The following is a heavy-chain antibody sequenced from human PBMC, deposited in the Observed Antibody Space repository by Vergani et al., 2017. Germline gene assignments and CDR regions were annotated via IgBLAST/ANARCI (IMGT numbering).Heavy chain of an antibody. CDR2: ISYDGSNK. CDR1: GFTFSSYA. J-gene: IGHJ4*02. Sequence: VQLVESGGGVVQPGRSLRLSCAASGFTFSSYAMHWVRQAPGKGLEWVAVISYDGSNKYYADSVKGRFTISRDNSKNTLYLQMNSLRAEDTAVYYCAREDVAAFFDYWGQGTLVTVSS. CDR3: AREDVAAFFDY. V-gene: IGHV3-30-3*01. D-gene: IGHD3-16*01.